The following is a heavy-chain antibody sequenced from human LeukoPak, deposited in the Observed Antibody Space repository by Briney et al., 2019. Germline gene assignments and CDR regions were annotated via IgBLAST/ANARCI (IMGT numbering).Heavy chain of an antibody. CDR3: ARPSYDFWSGYFDY. D-gene: IGHD3-3*01. CDR2: IIPIFGTA. V-gene: IGHV1-69*05. J-gene: IGHJ4*02. CDR1: GYISTGNY. Sequence: SVKVSCKASGYISTGNYIHWARQAPGQGLEWMGGIIPIFGTANYAQKFQGRVTITTDESTSTAYMELSSLRSEDTAVYYCARPSYDFWSGYFDYWGQGTLVTVSS.